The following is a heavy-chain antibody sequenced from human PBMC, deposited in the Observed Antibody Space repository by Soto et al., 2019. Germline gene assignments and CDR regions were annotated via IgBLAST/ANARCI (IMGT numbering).Heavy chain of an antibody. CDR1: GFTFSSYW. D-gene: IGHD6-6*01. CDR2: IKQDGSEK. CDR3: ARDPYSSSSFDFDI. J-gene: IGHJ3*02. V-gene: IGHV3-7*01. Sequence: GGSLRLSCAASGFTFSSYWMSWVRQTPGKGLEWVANIKQDGSEKYYVDSVKGRFTISRDNAKNSLYLQMNSLRAEDTAVYYCARDPYSSSSFDFDIWGQGTMVTVSS.